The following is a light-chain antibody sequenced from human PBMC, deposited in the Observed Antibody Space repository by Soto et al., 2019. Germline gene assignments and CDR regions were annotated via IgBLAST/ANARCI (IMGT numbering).Light chain of an antibody. Sequence: AIRMTQSPSSLSASTGDRVTITCRASQGISSYLAWYQQKPGKARKLLIYAASTLQSGVPSRFSGSGSGTDFTLTISCLQSEDFATYYCQQYYSYPRGTFGQGTKVEIK. CDR2: AAS. V-gene: IGKV1-8*01. J-gene: IGKJ1*01. CDR3: QQYYSYPRGT. CDR1: QGISSY.